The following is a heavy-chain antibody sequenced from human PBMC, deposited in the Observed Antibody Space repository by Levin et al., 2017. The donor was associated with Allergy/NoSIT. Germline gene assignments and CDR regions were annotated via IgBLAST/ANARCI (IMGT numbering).Heavy chain of an antibody. V-gene: IGHV1-18*01. D-gene: IGHD3-22*01. CDR2: ISSYNGNT. CDR3: ARVDYYDSSGYFSI. Sequence: ASVKVSCKASGYTFSLYGITWVRQAPGQGLEWMGWISSYNGNTDHAQNLQGRVTMTTDTSTSTVHMELRSLTSDDTAVYYCARVDYYDSSGYFSIWGQGTLVTVSS. CDR1: GYTFSLYG. J-gene: IGHJ4*01.